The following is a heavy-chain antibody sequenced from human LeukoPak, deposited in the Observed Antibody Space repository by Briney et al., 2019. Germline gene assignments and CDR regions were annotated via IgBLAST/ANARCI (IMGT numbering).Heavy chain of an antibody. D-gene: IGHD3-3*01. J-gene: IGHJ3*02. Sequence: GGSLRLSCAASGFTFSNYSMNWVRQAPGKGLEWVSSISSSSSYIYYADSVKGRFTISRDNAKNSLYLQMNSLRAEDTAVYYCARDNDFWSGYPDAFDIWGQGTMVTVSS. V-gene: IGHV3-21*01. CDR2: ISSSSSYI. CDR1: GFTFSNYS. CDR3: ARDNDFWSGYPDAFDI.